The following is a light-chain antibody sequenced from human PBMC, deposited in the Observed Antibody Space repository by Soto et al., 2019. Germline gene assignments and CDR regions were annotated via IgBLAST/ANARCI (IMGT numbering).Light chain of an antibody. V-gene: IGLV2-14*01. CDR3: SSYPSSSTLV. CDR2: DVS. CDR1: SSDVGGYNY. J-gene: IGLJ2*01. Sequence: QSALTQPASVSGSPGQSITISCTGTSSDVGGYNYVSWYQQHPGKAPKLMIYDVSTRPSGVSNRFSGYNSGNTASLTISGLQAEDEADYYCSSYPSSSTLVFGGGTKLTVL.